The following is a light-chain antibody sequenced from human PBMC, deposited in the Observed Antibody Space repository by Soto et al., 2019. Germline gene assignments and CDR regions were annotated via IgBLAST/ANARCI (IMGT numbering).Light chain of an antibody. CDR1: QSVSSSY. CDR3: QQYCSAPPRT. Sequence: EIVLTQSPGTLSLSPGERATLSCRASQSVSSSYLAWYQQKPGQAPRLLIYGASSRATGIPDRFSGSGSGTDFTITISRLEPEDFAVYYCQQYCSAPPRTFGQGTKVEIK. CDR2: GAS. J-gene: IGKJ1*01. V-gene: IGKV3-20*01.